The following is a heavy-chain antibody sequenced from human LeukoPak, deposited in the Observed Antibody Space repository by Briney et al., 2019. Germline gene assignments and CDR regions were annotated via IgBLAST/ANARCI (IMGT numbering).Heavy chain of an antibody. CDR3: ATLDSSGYYHYFDY. Sequence: SETLSLTCTVSGGSISSSSYYWGWIRQPPGKGLEWIGSIYYSGSTYYNPSLKSRVTISVDTSKNQFSLKLSSVTAADTAVYYCATLDSSGYYHYFDYWGQGTLVTVSS. CDR1: GGSISSSSYY. J-gene: IGHJ4*02. CDR2: IYYSGST. V-gene: IGHV4-39*01. D-gene: IGHD3-22*01.